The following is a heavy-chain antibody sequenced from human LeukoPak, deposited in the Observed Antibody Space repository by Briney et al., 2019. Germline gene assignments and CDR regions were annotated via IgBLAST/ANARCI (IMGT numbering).Heavy chain of an antibody. V-gene: IGHV3-7*01. J-gene: IGHJ4*02. CDR1: GFTFSNYW. Sequence: GGSLRLSCGVSGFTFSNYWMSWVRQAPGKGLEWVANIKEDGSEKYYVNSVKGRFTISRDNSKNSLYLQMNSLRAEDTAVYYCASTSLNYWGQGTLVTVSS. CDR3: ASTSLNY. CDR2: IKEDGSEK.